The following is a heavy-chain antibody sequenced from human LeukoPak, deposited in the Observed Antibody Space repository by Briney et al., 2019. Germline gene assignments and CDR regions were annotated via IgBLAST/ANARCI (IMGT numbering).Heavy chain of an antibody. Sequence: GGSLRLSCAASGLTFNNYAMSWVRQAPGKGLEWVSSITGSGDTTYYTDSLKGRFAVSRDNSKSTLFLQMSGLRADDTAVYFCVKRLGIVADGPFDYWGQGTLVTVSS. CDR1: GLTFNNYA. CDR3: VKRLGIVADGPFDY. J-gene: IGHJ4*02. V-gene: IGHV3-23*01. D-gene: IGHD6-13*01. CDR2: ITGSGDTT.